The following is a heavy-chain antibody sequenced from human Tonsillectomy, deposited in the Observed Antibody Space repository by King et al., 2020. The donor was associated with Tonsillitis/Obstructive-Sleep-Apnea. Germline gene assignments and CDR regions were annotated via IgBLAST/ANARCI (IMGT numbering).Heavy chain of an antibody. J-gene: IGHJ4*02. CDR3: AKDIIDSSGYNVRE. CDR2: ISGDGGST. Sequence: VQLVESGGGVVQPGGSLRLSCEASGFTFDDHAMHWVRQAPGKGLEWVSLISGDGGSTYSADSVKGRFTISRDNSKNFLYLQMNSLRTEDTDLYYCAKDIIDSSGYNVREWGQGTLVTVYS. CDR1: GFTFDDHA. D-gene: IGHD3-22*01. V-gene: IGHV3-43*02.